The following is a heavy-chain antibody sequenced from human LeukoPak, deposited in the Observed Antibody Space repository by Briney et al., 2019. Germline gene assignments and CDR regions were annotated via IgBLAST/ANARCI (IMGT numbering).Heavy chain of an antibody. V-gene: IGHV1-2*02. CDR2: INPNSGGT. CDR1: GYTFTGYY. D-gene: IGHD6-13*01. Sequence: GASVKVSCKASGYTFTGYYMHWVRQAPGQGLEWMGWINPNSGGTNYAQKFQGRVTITRDTSISTAYMELSRLRSDDTAVYYCTREGGIAAADYDYWGQGTLVTVSS. CDR3: TREGGIAAADYDY. J-gene: IGHJ4*02.